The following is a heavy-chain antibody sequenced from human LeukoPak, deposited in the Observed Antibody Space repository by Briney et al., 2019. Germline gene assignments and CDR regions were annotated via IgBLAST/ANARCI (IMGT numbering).Heavy chain of an antibody. CDR1: GYTFTSYY. J-gene: IGHJ4*02. Sequence: ASVKVSCKASGYTFTSYYMHWVRQAPGQGLEWMGGIIPIFGTANYAQKFQGRVTITTDESTSTAYMELSSLRSEDTAVYYCAGTIVVVPAVMNIWYYFDYWGQGTLVTVSS. D-gene: IGHD2-2*01. V-gene: IGHV1-69*05. CDR3: AGTIVVVPAVMNIWYYFDY. CDR2: IIPIFGTA.